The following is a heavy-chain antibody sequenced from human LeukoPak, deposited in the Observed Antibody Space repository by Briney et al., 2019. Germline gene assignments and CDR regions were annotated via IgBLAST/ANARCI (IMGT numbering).Heavy chain of an antibody. D-gene: IGHD6-19*01. Sequence: SETLSFTCTVSGGSISSSSYYWGWIRQPPGKGLEWIGSIYYSGSTYYNPSLKSRVTISVDTSKNQFSLKLSSVTAADTAVYYCARIAVAGYLDYWGQGTLVTVSS. CDR1: GGSISSSSYY. CDR3: ARIAVAGYLDY. J-gene: IGHJ4*02. V-gene: IGHV4-39*01. CDR2: IYYSGST.